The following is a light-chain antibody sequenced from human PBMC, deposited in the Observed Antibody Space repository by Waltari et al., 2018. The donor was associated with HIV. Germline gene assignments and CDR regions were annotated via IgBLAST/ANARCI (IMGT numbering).Light chain of an antibody. CDR2: RNK. CDR1: SSNIGSNY. J-gene: IGLJ3*02. Sequence: QSVLTQPPSTSGTPGQRVTISCFGSSSNIGSNYVYWYQQLPGTAPKLLIYRNKQRPSGVPDRVSGAKSGTSASLAISGLRSEDEGDYSCAAWDDTRGGLWVFGGGTKVTVL. V-gene: IGLV1-47*01. CDR3: AAWDDTRGGLWV.